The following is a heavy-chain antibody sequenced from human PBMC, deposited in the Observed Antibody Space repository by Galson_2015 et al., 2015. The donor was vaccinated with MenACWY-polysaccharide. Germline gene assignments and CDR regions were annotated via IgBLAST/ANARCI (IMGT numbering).Heavy chain of an antibody. V-gene: IGHV3-74*01. D-gene: IGHD4-11*01. Sequence: SLRLSCAASGFTFSSYWMHWVRQAPGKGLVWVSRINSVGSSPSYADSVKGRFTISRDNAKNTLCLQMNSLRAEDTAVYYCARIPLATVTTSGNWGQGTLVTVSS. CDR1: GFTFSSYW. J-gene: IGHJ4*02. CDR3: ARIPLATVTTSGN. CDR2: INSVGSSP.